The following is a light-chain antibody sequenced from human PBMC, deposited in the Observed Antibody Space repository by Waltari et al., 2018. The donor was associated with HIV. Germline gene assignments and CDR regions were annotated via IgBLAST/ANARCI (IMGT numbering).Light chain of an antibody. CDR2: GAS. Sequence: ENVLTQSPGTLSLSPGERATLSCRASQSVSSTYLAWYQQRPGQAPRLLIYGASSRATGIPDRISGSGSGTDFTLTISRLEPEDFAVYYCQQYGSSPLTFGQGTRLEIK. V-gene: IGKV3-20*01. CDR1: QSVSSTY. CDR3: QQYGSSPLT. J-gene: IGKJ5*01.